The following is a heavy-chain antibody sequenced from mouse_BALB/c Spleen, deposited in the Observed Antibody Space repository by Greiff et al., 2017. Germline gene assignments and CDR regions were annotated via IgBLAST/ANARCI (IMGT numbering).Heavy chain of an antibody. V-gene: IGHV14-4*02. Sequence: VQLQQSGAELVRSGASVKLSCTASGFNIKDYYMHWVKQRPEQGLEWIGWIDPENGDTEYAPKFQGKATMTADTSSNTAYLQLSSLTSEDTAVYYCNARGTGTSGYWGQGTTLTVSS. D-gene: IGHD4-1*01. CDR3: NARGTGTSGY. CDR2: IDPENGDT. J-gene: IGHJ2*01. CDR1: GFNIKDYY.